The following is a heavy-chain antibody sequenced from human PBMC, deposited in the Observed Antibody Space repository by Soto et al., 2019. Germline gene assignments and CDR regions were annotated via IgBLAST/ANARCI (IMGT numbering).Heavy chain of an antibody. J-gene: IGHJ4*01. Sequence: GGSLRLSCAASGFTFSSYWMHWVRQAPGKGLMWVSRIHNDGSTTRYADSVKGRFTISRDTAKNTLYLQMSSLRVADTSVYYCARDNWNSYWGQGTLVTVFS. D-gene: IGHD1-7*01. V-gene: IGHV3-74*01. CDR1: GFTFSSYW. CDR3: ARDNWNSY. CDR2: IHNDGSTT.